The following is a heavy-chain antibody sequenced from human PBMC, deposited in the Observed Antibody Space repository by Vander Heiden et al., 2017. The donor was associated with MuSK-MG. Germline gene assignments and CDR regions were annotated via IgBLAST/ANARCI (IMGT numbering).Heavy chain of an antibody. CDR3: ANDSSIAAAGSGRAFDY. D-gene: IGHD6-13*01. J-gene: IGHJ4*02. Sequence: EVQLVESGGGWVQPGRSLGLPCAASGFTLEDYAMPWVRQARGKGLEWVSGISWNSGSIGYADSVKGRFTISRDTAKNSLYLQMNSLRAEDTALYYCANDSSIAAAGSGRAFDYWGQGTLVTVSS. CDR1: GFTLEDYA. CDR2: ISWNSGSI. V-gene: IGHV3-9*01.